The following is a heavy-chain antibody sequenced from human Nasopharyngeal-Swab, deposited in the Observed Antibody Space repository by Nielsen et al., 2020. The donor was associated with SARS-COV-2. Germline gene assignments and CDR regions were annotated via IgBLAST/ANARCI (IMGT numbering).Heavy chain of an antibody. J-gene: IGHJ6*02. Sequence: GGSLRRYCAASGFTFSSYSMNWVRQAPGKGLEWVSSISSSSSYIYYADSVKGRFTISRDNAKNSLYLQMNSLRAEDTAVYYCARGRAMIVVVDPYGMDVWGQGTTVTVSS. CDR1: GFTFSSYS. V-gene: IGHV3-21*01. CDR3: ARGRAMIVVVDPYGMDV. D-gene: IGHD3-22*01. CDR2: ISSSSSYI.